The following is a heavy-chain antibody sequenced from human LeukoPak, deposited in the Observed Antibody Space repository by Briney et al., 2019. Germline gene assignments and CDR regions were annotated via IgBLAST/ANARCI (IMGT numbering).Heavy chain of an antibody. CDR1: GGSISSYY. CDR3: ASYYFGSGSHNRVAYFRH. V-gene: IGHV4-59*01. J-gene: IGHJ1*01. Sequence: PSETLSLTCSVSGGSISSYYWSWLRQSPGKGLDWIGHVTFYGTTNYNPSLKSPVAISLDTSKKEFSLKLSSVTAADTAVYYCASYYFGSGSHNRVAYFRHWGQGSLVTVSS. D-gene: IGHD3-10*01. CDR2: VTFYGTT.